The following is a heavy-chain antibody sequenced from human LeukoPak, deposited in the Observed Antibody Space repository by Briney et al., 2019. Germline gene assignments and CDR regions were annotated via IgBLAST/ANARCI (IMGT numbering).Heavy chain of an antibody. V-gene: IGHV4-61*02. D-gene: IGHD2-2*01. CDR3: ARDIVVVPAAIAPSDAFDI. CDR1: GGSISSGSYY. J-gene: IGHJ3*02. CDR2: IYTSGST. Sequence: SETLSLTCTVSGGSISSGSYYWSWIRQPAGKGLEWIGRIYTSGSTNYNPSLKSRVTISVDTSKNQFSLKLSSVTAADTAVYYCARDIVVVPAAIAPSDAFDIWGQGTMVTVSS.